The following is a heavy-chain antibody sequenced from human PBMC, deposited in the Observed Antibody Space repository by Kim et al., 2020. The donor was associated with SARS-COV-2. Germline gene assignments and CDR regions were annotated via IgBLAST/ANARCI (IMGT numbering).Heavy chain of an antibody. CDR1: GFTFSSHW. V-gene: IGHV3-74*01. Sequence: GGSLRLSCAASGFTFSSHWMHWVRQAPGKGLVWVSRINNDGSSRDYADSVKGRFTISRDNAKNTLYLQMNSLRAEDTAVYYCAGFYRASGELSHYWGQGTLVTVSS. CDR3: AGFYRASGELSHY. D-gene: IGHD3-16*02. J-gene: IGHJ4*02. CDR2: INNDGSSR.